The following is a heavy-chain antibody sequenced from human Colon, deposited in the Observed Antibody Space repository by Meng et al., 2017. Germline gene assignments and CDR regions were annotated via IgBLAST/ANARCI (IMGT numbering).Heavy chain of an antibody. Sequence: QVQFQESGPGLGKPSATLSLACSVSGASVSVNSYWSWVRQPPGRGLEWIGQIDHRGSAYYRPSLNSRVTMSLDKSRNQFSLRLTSVTAADTAVYYCARHGGYYQDFWGQGTLVTVSS. V-gene: IGHV4-4*02. J-gene: IGHJ4*02. CDR3: ARHGGYYQDF. CDR1: GASVSVNSY. D-gene: IGHD4-23*01. CDR2: IDHRGSA.